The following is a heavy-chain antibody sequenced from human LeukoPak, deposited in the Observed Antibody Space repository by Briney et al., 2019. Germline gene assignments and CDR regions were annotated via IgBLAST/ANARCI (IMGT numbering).Heavy chain of an antibody. CDR1: GYTFTGYY. CDR3: AIGALYGGYYFDY. CDR2: INPNSGGT. D-gene: IGHD3-10*01. V-gene: IGHV1-2*02. Sequence: GASVKVSCKASGYTFTGYYMHWVRQAPGQGLEWMGWINPNSGGTNYAQKFQGRVTMTRDTSISTAYMEPSRLRSDDTAVYYCAIGALYGGYYFDYWGQGTLVTVSS. J-gene: IGHJ4*02.